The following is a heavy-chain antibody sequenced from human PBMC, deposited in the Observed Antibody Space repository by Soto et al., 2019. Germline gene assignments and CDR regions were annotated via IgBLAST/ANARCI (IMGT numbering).Heavy chain of an antibody. J-gene: IGHJ5*02. CDR3: ATSQMTTVTPFWFDP. Sequence: ASVKVSCKASGYTFTSYGISWVRQAPGQGLEWMGWISAYNGNTNYAQKLQGRVTMTTDTSTSTAYMELRSLRSDDTAVYYCATSQMTTVTPFWFDPWGQGTLVTVSS. CDR2: ISAYNGNT. V-gene: IGHV1-18*01. CDR1: GYTFTSYG. D-gene: IGHD4-17*01.